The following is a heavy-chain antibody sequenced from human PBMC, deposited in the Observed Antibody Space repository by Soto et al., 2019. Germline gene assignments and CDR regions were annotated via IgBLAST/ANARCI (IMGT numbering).Heavy chain of an antibody. CDR3: ARSQTPWIGGGSYVHFDY. J-gene: IGHJ4*02. CDR1: GGTFSSYA. Sequence: EASVKVSCKASGGTFSSYAISWVRQAPGQGLEWMGGIIPIFGTANYAQKFQGRVTITADESTSTAYMELSSLRSEGTAVYYCARSQTPWIGGGSYVHFDYWGQGTLVTVSS. D-gene: IGHD1-26*01. CDR2: IIPIFGTA. V-gene: IGHV1-69*13.